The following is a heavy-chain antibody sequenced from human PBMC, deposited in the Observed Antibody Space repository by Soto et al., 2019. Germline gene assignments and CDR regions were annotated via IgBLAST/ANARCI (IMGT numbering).Heavy chain of an antibody. CDR2: IYYSGST. J-gene: IGHJ4*02. Sequence: SETLSLTCTVSGGSISSYYWSWIRQPPGKGLEWIGYIYYSGSTNYNPSLKSRVTISVDTSKNQFSLKLSSVTAADTAVYYCARAPTIPYFDYWGQGTLVTVSS. D-gene: IGHD5-12*01. CDR3: ARAPTIPYFDY. CDR1: GGSISSYY. V-gene: IGHV4-59*01.